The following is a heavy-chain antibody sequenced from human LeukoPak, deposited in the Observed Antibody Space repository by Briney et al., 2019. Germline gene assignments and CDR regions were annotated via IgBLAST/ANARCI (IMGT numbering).Heavy chain of an antibody. V-gene: IGHV1-46*01. CDR3: ARTFVVATSYYYYYYMDV. D-gene: IGHD5-12*01. CDR1: GYTFTSFY. J-gene: IGHJ6*03. CDR2: INPSGGST. Sequence: ASVKVSCKASGYTFTSFYMYWVRQAPGQGLEWMGIINPSGGSTNYAQKFQGRVTMTRNTSISTAYMELSSLRSEDTAVYYCARTFVVATSYYYYYYMDVWGKGTTVTISS.